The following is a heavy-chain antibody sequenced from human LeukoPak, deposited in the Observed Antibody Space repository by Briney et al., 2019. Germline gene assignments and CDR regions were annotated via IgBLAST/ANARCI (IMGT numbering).Heavy chain of an antibody. CDR2: ISSSSSYI. J-gene: IGHJ4*02. D-gene: IGHD2-2*01. CDR1: GFTFSSYA. V-gene: IGHV3-21*04. CDR3: ARVNALVDYSHPLEY. Sequence: GGSLRLSCAASGFTFSSYAMHWVRQAPGKGLEWVSSISSSSSYIYYADSVKGRFTISRDNAKNSLYLQMNSLRSDDTAVYYCARVNALVDYSHPLEYWGQGTLVTVSS.